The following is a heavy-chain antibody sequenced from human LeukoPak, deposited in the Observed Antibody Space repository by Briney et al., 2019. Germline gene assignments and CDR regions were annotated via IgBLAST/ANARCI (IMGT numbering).Heavy chain of an antibody. CDR2: FDPEDGET. J-gene: IGHJ4*02. Sequence: WASVKVSCKVSGYTLTELSMHWVRQAPGKGLEWMGGFDPEDGETIYAQKFQGRVTMTEDTSTDTAYMELSSLRSEDTAVYYCARHIETYGVTTYFDYWGQGTLVTVSS. D-gene: IGHD4-17*01. CDR1: GYTLTELS. CDR3: ARHIETYGVTTYFDY. V-gene: IGHV1-24*01.